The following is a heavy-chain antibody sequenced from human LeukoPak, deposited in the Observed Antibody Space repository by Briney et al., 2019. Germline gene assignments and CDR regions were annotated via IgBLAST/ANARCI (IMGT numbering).Heavy chain of an antibody. CDR3: ARADTAMAYYFDY. J-gene: IGHJ4*02. D-gene: IGHD5-18*01. CDR2: INPSGGST. CDR1: GGTFSSYA. Sequence: ASVKVSCKASGGTFSSYAISWVRQAPGQGLEWMGIINPSGGSTSYAQKFQGRVTMTRDTSTSTVYMELSSLRSEDTAVYYCARADTAMAYYFDYWGQGTLVTVSS. V-gene: IGHV1-46*01.